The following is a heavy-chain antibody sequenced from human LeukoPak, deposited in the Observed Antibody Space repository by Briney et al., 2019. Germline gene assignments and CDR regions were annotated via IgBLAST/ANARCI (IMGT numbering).Heavy chain of an antibody. CDR3: TSGGGTMDF. CDR1: GFRFSDSW. D-gene: IGHD2-15*01. J-gene: IGHJ4*02. Sequence: GSLRLSCTASGFRFSDSWMSWVRQAPGKGLESVGRIKSKGEGGTIDYAAPVKGRFTISRDDSTHTLYLQMNSLKSEDTAVCYCTSGGGTMDFWGQGTLVTVSS. V-gene: IGHV3-15*01. CDR2: IKSKGEGGTI.